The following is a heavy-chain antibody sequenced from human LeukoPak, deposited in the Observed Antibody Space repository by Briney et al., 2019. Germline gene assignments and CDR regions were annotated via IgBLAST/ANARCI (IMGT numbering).Heavy chain of an antibody. Sequence: ASVKVSCKASGGTVSSYAISWVRQAPGQGLEWMGGIIPIFGTANYAQKFQGRVTITADESTSTAYMELSSLRSEDTAVYYCARTRQNYYDSSGYYSWLDYWGQGTLVTVSS. CDR3: ARTRQNYYDSSGYYSWLDY. V-gene: IGHV1-69*13. D-gene: IGHD3-22*01. CDR2: IIPIFGTA. CDR1: GGTVSSYA. J-gene: IGHJ4*02.